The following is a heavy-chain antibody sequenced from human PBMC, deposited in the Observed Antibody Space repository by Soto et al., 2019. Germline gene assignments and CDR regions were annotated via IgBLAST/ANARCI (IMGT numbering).Heavy chain of an antibody. V-gene: IGHV1-69*01. Sequence: QVQLVQSGAEVKKPGSSVKVSCKASGGTFSSYAISWVRRAPGQGLEWMGGIIPIFGTANYAQKFQGRVTITADESTSTAYMELSSLRSEDTAVYYCARARDIVVVVAARGIAHSLRNWGQGTLVTVSS. CDR2: IIPIFGTA. CDR1: GGTFSSYA. J-gene: IGHJ4*02. D-gene: IGHD2-15*01. CDR3: ARARDIVVVVAARGIAHSLRN.